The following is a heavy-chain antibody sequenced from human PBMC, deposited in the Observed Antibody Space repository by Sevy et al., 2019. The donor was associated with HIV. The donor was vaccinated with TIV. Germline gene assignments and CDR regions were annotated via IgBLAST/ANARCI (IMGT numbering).Heavy chain of an antibody. CDR1: GFTFSDHY. Sequence: GGSLRLSCAASGFTFSDHYMEWVRQAPGKGLEWVGRTRNKADSYTTEYAASVKARFTISRDDSKNSLYLQMNSLKTEGTAVYYCATHAGIAAAGRVFDYWGQGSLVTVSS. J-gene: IGHJ4*02. CDR2: TRNKADSYTT. V-gene: IGHV3-72*01. D-gene: IGHD6-13*01. CDR3: ATHAGIAAAGRVFDY.